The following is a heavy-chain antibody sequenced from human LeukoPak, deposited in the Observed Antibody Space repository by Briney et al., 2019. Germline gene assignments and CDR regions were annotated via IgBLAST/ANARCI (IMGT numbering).Heavy chain of an antibody. CDR3: ARVRGQSTYDFWSGPPNWFDP. CDR2: INTDGSST. V-gene: IGHV3-74*01. CDR1: GFTFSSYW. Sequence: RGSLRLSCAASGFTFSSYWMHWVRQAPGKGLVWVSRINTDGSSTRYADSVKGRFTISRDNAKNTLYLQMNSLRAEDTAVYYCARVRGQSTYDFWSGPPNWFDPWGQGTLVTVSS. D-gene: IGHD3-3*01. J-gene: IGHJ5*02.